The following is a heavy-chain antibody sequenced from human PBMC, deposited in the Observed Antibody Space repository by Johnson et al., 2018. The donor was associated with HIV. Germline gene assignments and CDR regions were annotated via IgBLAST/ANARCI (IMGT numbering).Heavy chain of an antibody. V-gene: IGHV3-7*01. D-gene: IGHD1-1*01. J-gene: IGHJ3*02. CDR1: GFTFSSYW. CDR3: ARGGYELFLNNAFDI. CDR2: IKQDGSEK. Sequence: VQLVESGGGLVQPGGSLRLSCAASGFTFSSYWMSWVRQTPGKGLEWVANIKQDGSEKYYEDSVKGRFTISRDNSNLYLEMNSLRVEDTAVYYCARGGYELFLNNAFDIWGQGTLVTVSA.